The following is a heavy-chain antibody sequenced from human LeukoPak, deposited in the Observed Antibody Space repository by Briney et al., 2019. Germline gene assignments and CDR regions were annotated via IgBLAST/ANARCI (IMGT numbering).Heavy chain of an antibody. Sequence: SGGSLKLSCAASGFTFSSYSMNWVRQAPGKGLEWVSSISSSSSYIYYADSVKGRFTISRDNAKNSLYLQMNSLRAEDTAVYYCARAAFALPPADSSGYISGWGQGTLVTVSS. V-gene: IGHV3-21*01. J-gene: IGHJ4*02. CDR2: ISSSSSYI. D-gene: IGHD3-22*01. CDR1: GFTFSSYS. CDR3: ARAAFALPPADSSGYISG.